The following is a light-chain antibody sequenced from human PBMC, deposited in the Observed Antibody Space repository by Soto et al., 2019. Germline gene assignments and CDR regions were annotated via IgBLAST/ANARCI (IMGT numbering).Light chain of an antibody. Sequence: ILLTQSPGTLSLSPGDRATLSCRASQTLTNTFLAWYQQKPGQTPRLLIYGASTRATDIPDRFSGSGSGTDFTLTISRLEPEDFAVYFCQQYGRLPLSFGGGTKVEIK. J-gene: IGKJ4*01. CDR3: QQYGRLPLS. CDR1: QTLTNTF. V-gene: IGKV3-20*01. CDR2: GAS.